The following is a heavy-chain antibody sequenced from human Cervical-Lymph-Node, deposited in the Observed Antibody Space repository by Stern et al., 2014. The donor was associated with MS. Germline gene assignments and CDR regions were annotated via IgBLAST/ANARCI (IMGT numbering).Heavy chain of an antibody. CDR2: IYPCPSDT. CDR3: ARHFGNYAYSYYGVDV. Sequence: DVQLVESGAEVKKPGASLKISCKASGYSFVHYWIGWVRQMPGKGLEWMGAIYPCPSDTRYSPAFQGQVTISADKSNTIAYLQWSSLKASDTAIDYCARHFGNYAYSYYGVDVWGPGTTVTVSS. J-gene: IGHJ6*02. V-gene: IGHV5-51*01. D-gene: IGHD1-7*01. CDR1: GYSFVHYW.